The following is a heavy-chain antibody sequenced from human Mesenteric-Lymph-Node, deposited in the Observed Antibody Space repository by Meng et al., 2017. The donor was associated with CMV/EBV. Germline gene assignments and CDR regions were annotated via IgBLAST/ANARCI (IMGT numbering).Heavy chain of an antibody. V-gene: IGHV6-1*01. CDR2: TIYRSGSYN. CDR1: GDSISSNSTA. J-gene: IGHJ4*02. CDR3: ADSGYLPPLY. D-gene: IGHD5-12*01. Sequence: QLELVVSGPGQLSPARALTLTITGDSISSNSTAWSWSRRHPPGGLEGLIRTIYRSGSYNDYAVSVKSRISVYLNTSKNQLSLQMTFVTAEDTAVYYWADSGYLPPLYWGQGTLVTVSS.